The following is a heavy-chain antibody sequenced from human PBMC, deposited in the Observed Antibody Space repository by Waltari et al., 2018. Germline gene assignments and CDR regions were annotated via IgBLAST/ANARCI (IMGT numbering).Heavy chain of an antibody. D-gene: IGHD3-22*01. J-gene: IGHJ6*02. Sequence: QVQLVQSGAEVKKPGASVKVSCKASGYTFTTYGISWVRLAPGQGLDWMGWISAYSGDTNYAQRFQGRVTMTTDTSTSTAYMELRTLRSDDTAVYYCARAGHSSGYAYGMDVWGQGTTVTVSS. CDR1: GYTFTTYG. V-gene: IGHV1-18*01. CDR3: ARAGHSSGYAYGMDV. CDR2: ISAYSGDT.